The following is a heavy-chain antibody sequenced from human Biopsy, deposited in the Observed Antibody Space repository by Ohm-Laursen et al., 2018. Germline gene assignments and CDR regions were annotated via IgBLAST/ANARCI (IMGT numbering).Heavy chain of an antibody. D-gene: IGHD2-15*01. CDR2: INQAGTT. CDR1: GKTFSDYQ. CDR3: GNEVHGRDY. V-gene: IGHV4-34*08. J-gene: IGHJ4*02. Sequence: PSQTLSLTCAVFGKTFSDYQWSWVRQPPGKGLEWIGQINQAGTTNYNPSLKSRVSISADASEYEFSLRLTSVTATDTAVYLCGNEVHGRDYWGLGAQVTVSS.